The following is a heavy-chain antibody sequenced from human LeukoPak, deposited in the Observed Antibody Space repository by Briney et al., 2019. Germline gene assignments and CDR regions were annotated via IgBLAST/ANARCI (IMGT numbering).Heavy chain of an antibody. CDR3: ARGKSYYDILTGYYTRRYNWFDP. Sequence: SETLSLTCAVYGGSFSGYYWSWIRQPPGKGLEWIGEINHSGSTNYNPSLKNRVTISVDTSKNQFSLKLSSVTAADTAVYYCARGKSYYDILTGYYTRRYNWFDPWGQGTLVTVSS. D-gene: IGHD3-9*01. CDR1: GGSFSGYY. CDR2: INHSGST. V-gene: IGHV4-34*01. J-gene: IGHJ5*02.